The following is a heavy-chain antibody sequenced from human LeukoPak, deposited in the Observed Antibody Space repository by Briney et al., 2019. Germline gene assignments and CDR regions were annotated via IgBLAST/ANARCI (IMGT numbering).Heavy chain of an antibody. V-gene: IGHV1-2*02. CDR3: ARDHNWGPDY. CDR1: GYIFIGYQ. J-gene: IGHJ4*02. D-gene: IGHD7-27*01. Sequence: ASVKVSCKASGYIFIGYQIHWVRQAPGQGLEWMGWINPNSGGTKYAQNFQGRVTMTRDTSITTAHMELSRLRSDDTAVYYCARDHNWGPDYWGQGTLVSVSS. CDR2: INPNSGGT.